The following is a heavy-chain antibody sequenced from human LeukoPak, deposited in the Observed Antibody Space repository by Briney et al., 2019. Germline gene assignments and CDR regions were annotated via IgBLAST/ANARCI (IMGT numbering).Heavy chain of an antibody. CDR2: IWYDGSNK. J-gene: IGHJ4*02. V-gene: IGHV3-33*01. D-gene: IGHD2-21*01. Sequence: GGSLLLSCAASGFTFSSYGMHWVRQAPGKGLEWVAVIWYDGSNKYYADSVKGRFTISRDNSKNTLYLQMNSLRAEDTAVYYCAXXXNVGIGNYWGQGTLVTVSS. CDR1: GFTFSSYG. CDR3: AXXXNVGIGNY.